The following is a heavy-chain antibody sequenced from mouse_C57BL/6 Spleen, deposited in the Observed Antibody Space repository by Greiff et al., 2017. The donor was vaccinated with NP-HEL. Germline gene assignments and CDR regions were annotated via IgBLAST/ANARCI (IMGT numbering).Heavy chain of an antibody. J-gene: IGHJ2*01. CDR3: ARENYYGSSSPFDY. Sequence: VQLQQSGAELVRPGASVKLSCKASGYTFTDYYINWVKQRPGQGLEWIARIYPGSGNTYYNEKFKGKATLTAENSSSTAYMQRSSLTSEDSAVYVCARENYYGSSSPFDYWGQGTTLTVSS. CDR2: IYPGSGNT. D-gene: IGHD1-1*01. V-gene: IGHV1-76*01. CDR1: GYTFTDYY.